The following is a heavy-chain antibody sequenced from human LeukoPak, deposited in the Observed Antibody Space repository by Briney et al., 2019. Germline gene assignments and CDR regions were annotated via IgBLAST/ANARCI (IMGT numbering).Heavy chain of an antibody. CDR3: ARAVDTSMAYYLDY. D-gene: IGHD5-18*01. V-gene: IGHV3-20*04. CDR1: GFNIDEYG. J-gene: IGHJ4*02. Sequence: RPGGSLRLSCGVSGFNIDEYGMSWVRQVPGKGLEWVSGINWSGGSTHYADSVKGRFTISRDNAKNSLYLEMDTLRVEDTALYYCARAVDTSMAYYLDYWGQGTLVTVSS. CDR2: INWSGGST.